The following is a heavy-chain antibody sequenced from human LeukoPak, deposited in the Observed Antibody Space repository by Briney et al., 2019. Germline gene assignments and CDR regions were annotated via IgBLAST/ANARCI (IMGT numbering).Heavy chain of an antibody. CDR1: GFTFSSHW. D-gene: IGHD3-10*01. V-gene: IGHV3-7*03. CDR2: IKEDGSEK. J-gene: IGHJ4*02. CDR3: AKDPYYDGPSVYFDY. Sequence: PGGSLRLSCAASGFTFSSHWMSWVRQAPGKGLEWVANIKEDGSEKYYLDSVKGRFTISRDNSKNTLYLQMNSLRAEDTAVYYCAKDPYYDGPSVYFDYWGQGTLVTVS.